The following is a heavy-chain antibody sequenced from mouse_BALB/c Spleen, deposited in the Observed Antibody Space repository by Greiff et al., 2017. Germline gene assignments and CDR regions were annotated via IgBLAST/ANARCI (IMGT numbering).Heavy chain of an antibody. D-gene: IGHD3-2*02. Sequence: EVKVEESGGGLVQPGGSLRLSCATSGFTFTDYYMSWVRQPPGKALEWLGFIRNKANGYTTEYSASVKGRFTISRDNSQSILYLQMNTLRAEDSATYYWARGGQAWFAYWGQGTLVTVSA. CDR2: IRNKANGYTT. V-gene: IGHV7-3*02. J-gene: IGHJ3*01. CDR3: ARGGQAWFAY. CDR1: GFTFTDYY.